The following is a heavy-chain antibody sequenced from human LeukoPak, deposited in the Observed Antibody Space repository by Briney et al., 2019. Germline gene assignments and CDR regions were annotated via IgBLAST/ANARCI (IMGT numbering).Heavy chain of an antibody. CDR2: IWDDGSNE. Sequence: PGGSLRLSCAASGFTFSNYGMHWVRQAPGKGLEWVAVIWDDGSNEYYADSVKGRFTISRDNSKNTLYLQMNSLRAEDTAVYYCAKRGVVPTIKTFDSWGQGALVTVSS. D-gene: IGHD2-2*01. J-gene: IGHJ4*02. V-gene: IGHV3-33*06. CDR1: GFTFSNYG. CDR3: AKRGVVPTIKTFDS.